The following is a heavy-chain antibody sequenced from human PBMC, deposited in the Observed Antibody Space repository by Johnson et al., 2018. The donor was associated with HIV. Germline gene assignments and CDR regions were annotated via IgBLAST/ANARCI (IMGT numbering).Heavy chain of an antibody. CDR3: ARACRDGYTCDVFDI. D-gene: IGHD5-24*01. J-gene: IGHJ3*02. CDR2: INSDGSST. V-gene: IGHV3-74*02. CDR1: GFTLSSYW. Sequence: VQLVESGGGLVQPGGSLRLSCAASGFTLSSYWMHWVRQAPGKGLVWVSRINSDGSSTSYADSVKGRFTISRDNAKNTLYLQMNSLRAEDTAVYYCARACRDGYTCDVFDIWGQGTMVTVSS.